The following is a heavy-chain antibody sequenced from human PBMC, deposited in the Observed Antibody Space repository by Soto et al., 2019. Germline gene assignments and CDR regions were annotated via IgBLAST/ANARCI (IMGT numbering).Heavy chain of an antibody. V-gene: IGHV3-43*01. CDR1: GGTCDDHA. D-gene: IGHD3-22*01. CDR2: ISWDGGST. J-gene: IGHJ5*02. CDR3: AKDLYYYDSSGPMGP. Sequence: GSLRVSWTASGGTCDDHARHWVRKAPGKGLEWVSLISWDGGSTYYADSVKGRFTISRDNSKNSLYLQMNSLRTEDTALYYCAKDLYYYDSSGPMGPWGQGTLVTVSS.